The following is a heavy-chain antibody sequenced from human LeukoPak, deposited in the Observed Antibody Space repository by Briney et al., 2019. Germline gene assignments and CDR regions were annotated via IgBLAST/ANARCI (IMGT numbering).Heavy chain of an antibody. CDR3: ARDPPIYYYDSSGYSGAFGMDV. Sequence: SVKVSCKASGYTFTSYYMHWVRQAPGQGLEWMGGIIPIFGTANYAQKFQGRVTITADESTSTAYMELSSLRSEDTAVYYCARDPPIYYYDSSGYSGAFGMDVWGQGTTVTVSS. J-gene: IGHJ6*02. V-gene: IGHV1-69*13. CDR1: GYTFTSYY. CDR2: IIPIFGTA. D-gene: IGHD3-22*01.